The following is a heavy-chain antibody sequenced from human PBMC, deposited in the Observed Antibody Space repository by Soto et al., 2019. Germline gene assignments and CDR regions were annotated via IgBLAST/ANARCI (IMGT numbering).Heavy chain of an antibody. CDR1: GFTFSSYA. CDR2: ISGSGGST. Sequence: GGSLRLSCAASGFTFSSYAMSWVRQAPGKGLEWVSAISGSGGSTYYADSVKGRFTISRDNSKNTLYLQMNSLRAEDTAVYYCAKDPLYYDSGLGPLWGQGTLVTAPQ. V-gene: IGHV3-23*01. J-gene: IGHJ4*02. D-gene: IGHD3-22*01. CDR3: AKDPLYYDSGLGPL.